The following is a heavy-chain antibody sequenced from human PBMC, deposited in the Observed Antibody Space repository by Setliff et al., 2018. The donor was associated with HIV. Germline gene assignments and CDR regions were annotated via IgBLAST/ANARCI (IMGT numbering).Heavy chain of an antibody. CDR1: GFTFRDHY. Sequence: GGSLRLSCAAFGFTFRDHYMTWIRQAPGKGLEWISYISSSGSTTYYADSVKGRFTISRDNSKNTVYLQMNSLRAEDTAEYYCAKELAASGLGYFDSWGRGILVTVSS. CDR3: AKELAASGLGYFDS. D-gene: IGHD3-22*01. CDR2: ISSSGSTT. V-gene: IGHV3-11*01. J-gene: IGHJ4*02.